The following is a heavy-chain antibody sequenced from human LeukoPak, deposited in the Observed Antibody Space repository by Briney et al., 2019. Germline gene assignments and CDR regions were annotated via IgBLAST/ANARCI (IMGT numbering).Heavy chain of an antibody. CDR1: GFTFSNYG. V-gene: IGHV3-30*02. CDR3: ARDPATGDAFDI. D-gene: IGHD1-14*01. J-gene: IGHJ3*02. CDR2: IRFDGSTK. Sequence: PGGSLRLSCATSGFTFSNYGMHWVRQAPGKGLEWVAFIRFDGSTKYYADSVKGRFTISRDNAKNSLYLQMNSLRAEDTAVYYCARDPATGDAFDIWGQGTKVTVSS.